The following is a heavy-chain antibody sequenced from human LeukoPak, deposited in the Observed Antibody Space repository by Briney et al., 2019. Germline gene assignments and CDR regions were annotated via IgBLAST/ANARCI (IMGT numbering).Heavy chain of an antibody. CDR1: GGSISSSSYY. J-gene: IGHJ4*02. CDR3: ARDRSKQWLVHPLYYFDY. V-gene: IGHV4-39*07. CDR2: IYYSGST. D-gene: IGHD6-19*01. Sequence: PSETLSLTCTVSGGSISSSSYYWGWIRQPPGKGLEWIGSIYYSGSTYYNPSLKSRVTISVDTSKTQFSLKLSSVTAADTAVYYCARDRSKQWLVHPLYYFDYWGQGTLVTVSS.